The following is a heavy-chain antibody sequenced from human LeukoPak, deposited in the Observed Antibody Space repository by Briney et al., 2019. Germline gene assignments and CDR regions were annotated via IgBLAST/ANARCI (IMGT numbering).Heavy chain of an antibody. D-gene: IGHD4-17*01. CDR1: GFTFTHYG. CDR3: VKDNYADYASGGVDWYFDL. J-gene: IGHJ2*01. V-gene: IGHV3-23*01. CDR2: LTSSGAST. Sequence: HPGGSLRLSCAASGFTFTHYGMNWVRQAPGKGLEWVSGLTSSGASTYYADSVRGRFTISRDNSKNTLFLDMNNMRADDTAVYFCVKDNYADYASGGVDWYFDLWGRGTLVTVSS.